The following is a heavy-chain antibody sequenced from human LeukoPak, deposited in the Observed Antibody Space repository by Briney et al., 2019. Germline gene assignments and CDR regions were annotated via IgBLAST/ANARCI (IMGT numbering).Heavy chain of an antibody. CDR1: GYTFTGYY. CDR2: MNPNSGNT. V-gene: IGHV1-8*03. D-gene: IGHD1-26*01. J-gene: IGHJ4*02. CDR3: ARGYAWEHADY. Sequence: ASVNVSCKASGYTFTGYYMHWVRQAPGQGLEWMGWMNPNSGNTGYAQKFQGRVTITRNTSISTAYMELSSLRSEDTAVYYCARGYAWEHADYWGQGTLVTVSS.